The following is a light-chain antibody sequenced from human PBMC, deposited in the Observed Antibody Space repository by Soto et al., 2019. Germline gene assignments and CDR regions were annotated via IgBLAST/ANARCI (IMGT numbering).Light chain of an antibody. CDR3: SSYRSGSNVV. CDR1: SSDIGGYNY. CDR2: DVS. V-gene: IGLV2-14*03. J-gene: IGLJ2*01. Sequence: QSALTQPASVSGSPGQSITISCTGTSSDIGGYNYVSWYQHHPGKVPKLMIYDVSNRPSGVSNRFPASKSGNTASLTISGLQAEDEAHYYCSSYRSGSNVVFGGGTKVTVL.